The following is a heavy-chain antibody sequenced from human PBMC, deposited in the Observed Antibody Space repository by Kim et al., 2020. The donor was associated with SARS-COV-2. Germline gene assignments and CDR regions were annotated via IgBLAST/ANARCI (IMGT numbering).Heavy chain of an antibody. J-gene: IGHJ6*02. D-gene: IGHD3-10*01. Sequence: SVKVSCKASGGTFSSYAISWVRQAPGQGLEWMGGIIPIFGTANYAQKFQGRVTITADESTSTAYMELSSLRYEDTAVYYCARTGFHIRGVLPYYYGMDVWGQGTTVTVSS. CDR1: GGTFSSYA. CDR2: IIPIFGTA. V-gene: IGHV1-69*13. CDR3: ARTGFHIRGVLPYYYGMDV.